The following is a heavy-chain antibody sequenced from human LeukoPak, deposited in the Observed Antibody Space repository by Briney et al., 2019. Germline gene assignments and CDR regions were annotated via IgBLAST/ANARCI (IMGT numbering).Heavy chain of an antibody. D-gene: IGHD5-24*01. CDR2: ISSSSSTI. Sequence: GGSLRLSCAASGFTFSSYSMNWVRQAPGKGLEWVSYISSSSSTIYYADSVKGRFTISRDNAKNSLYLQMNSLRDEDTAVYYCARDLLSGYNDYGDLRGNWFDPWGQGTLVTVSS. J-gene: IGHJ5*02. CDR3: ARDLLSGYNDYGDLRGNWFDP. CDR1: GFTFSSYS. V-gene: IGHV3-48*02.